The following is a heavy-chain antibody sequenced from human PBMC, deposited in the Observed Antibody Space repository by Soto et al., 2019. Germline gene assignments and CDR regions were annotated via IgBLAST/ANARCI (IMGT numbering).Heavy chain of an antibody. V-gene: IGHV4-61*01. CDR2: IYYSGST. J-gene: IGHJ6*02. CDR1: GGSVNSGSYY. Sequence: QLQESGPGLVKPSETLSLTCTVSGGSVNSGSYYWSWIRQSPGKGLEWIGYIYYSGSTNSNPSLKSRVTISLDTFKNQFSLKLSSVTAADTAVYYCARDSSMTYYYGMDVWGQGTTVTVSS. CDR3: ARDSSMTYYYGMDV.